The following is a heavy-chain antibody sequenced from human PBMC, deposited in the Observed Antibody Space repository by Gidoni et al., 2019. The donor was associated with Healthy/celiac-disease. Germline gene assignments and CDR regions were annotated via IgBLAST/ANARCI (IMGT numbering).Heavy chain of an antibody. Sequence: QVQLVQSGAEVKKPGSSVKVSCKASGGTFSSYAISWVRQAPGQGLEWMGGVIPIYGTASSAQKFQGRVTITADESTSTAYMELSSLRSEDTTVYYCARVRGLDYYYGMDVWGQGTTVTVSS. CDR3: ARVRGLDYYYGMDV. CDR1: GGTFSSYA. V-gene: IGHV1-69*01. J-gene: IGHJ6*02. CDR2: VIPIYGTA.